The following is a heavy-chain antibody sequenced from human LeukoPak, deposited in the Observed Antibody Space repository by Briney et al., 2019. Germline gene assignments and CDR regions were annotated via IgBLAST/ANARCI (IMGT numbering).Heavy chain of an antibody. CDR1: GGSVSSGSYY. CDR2: IYYSGST. D-gene: IGHD2-2*01. V-gene: IGHV4-61*01. CDR3: ARDWARRGYCGSTSCYETLMRGMDV. Sequence: SETLSLTCTVSGGSVSSGSYYWSWIRQPPGKGLEWIGHIYYSGSTSYNPSLKSRGTISVVTSKNQFSLKLRSVTAADTAVYYCARDWARRGYCGSTSCYETLMRGMDVWGKGTTVTVSS. J-gene: IGHJ6*04.